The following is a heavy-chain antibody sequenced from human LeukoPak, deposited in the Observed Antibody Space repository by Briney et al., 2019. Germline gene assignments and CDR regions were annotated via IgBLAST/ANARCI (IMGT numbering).Heavy chain of an antibody. D-gene: IGHD3-22*01. J-gene: IGHJ4*02. CDR1: GFTFSSYV. Sequence: GGSLRLSCAASGFTFSSYVMHWVCQAPGKGLEWVAVISYDGSNKYYADSVKGRFTISRDNSKNTLYLQMNSLRAEDTAVYYCANGKGDKAYYYDSSGYGNDYWGQGTLVTVSS. V-gene: IGHV3-30*18. CDR3: ANGKGDKAYYYDSSGYGNDY. CDR2: ISYDGSNK.